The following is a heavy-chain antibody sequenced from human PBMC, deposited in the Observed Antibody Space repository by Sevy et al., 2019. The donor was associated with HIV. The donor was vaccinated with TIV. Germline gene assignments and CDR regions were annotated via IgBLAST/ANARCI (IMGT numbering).Heavy chain of an antibody. CDR3: ARDTWDYSSGRRGDAFDI. V-gene: IGHV4-4*07. D-gene: IGHD3-22*01. Sequence: SETLSLTCTVSGGSISSYYWSWIRQPAGKGLEWIGRIYTSGSTNYNPSLKSRVTMSVDTSKNQFSLKLSSVTAADTAVYYCARDTWDYSSGRRGDAFDIWGQGTMVTVSS. J-gene: IGHJ3*02. CDR1: GGSISSYY. CDR2: IYTSGST.